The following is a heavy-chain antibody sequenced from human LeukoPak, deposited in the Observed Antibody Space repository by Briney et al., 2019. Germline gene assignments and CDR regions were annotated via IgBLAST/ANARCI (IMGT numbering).Heavy chain of an antibody. Sequence: SETLSLTCAVSGGSISSGGYSWSWIRQPPGKGLEWIGYIYHSGSTYYNPSLKSRVTISVDRSKNQFSLKLSSVTAADTAVYYCARVVAAAGPLGYGMDVWGQGTTVTVSS. J-gene: IGHJ6*02. CDR3: ARVVAAAGPLGYGMDV. CDR1: GGSISSGGYS. D-gene: IGHD6-13*01. CDR2: IYHSGST. V-gene: IGHV4-30-2*01.